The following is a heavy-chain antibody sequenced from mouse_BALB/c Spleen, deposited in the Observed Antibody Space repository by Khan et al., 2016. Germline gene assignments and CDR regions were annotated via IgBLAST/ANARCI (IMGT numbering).Heavy chain of an antibody. CDR1: GYTFTSYW. D-gene: IGHD1-1*01. J-gene: IGHJ2*01. Sequence: QVQLQQSGAELAKPGASVKMSCKASGYTFTSYWMHWVKQRPGQGLEWIGYINPSTGYTEYNQKFKDKATLTAVKSSSTAYMQLSSLTSEDSAVYYCATVVAYFDYWGQGTTLTVSS. CDR3: ATVVAYFDY. CDR2: INPSTGYT. V-gene: IGHV1-7*01.